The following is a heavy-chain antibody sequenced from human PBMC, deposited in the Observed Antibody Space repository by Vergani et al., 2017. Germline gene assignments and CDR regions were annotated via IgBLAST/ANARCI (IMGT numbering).Heavy chain of an antibody. J-gene: IGHJ4*02. CDR1: GYTFSNYY. D-gene: IGHD3-9*01. CDR3: ARGDYGILTGYRY. CDR2: INPSGGHT. V-gene: IGHV1-46*03. Sequence: QVQVVQSGAEVKNSGASVKVSCKTSGYTFSNYYMHWVRQAPGQGLEWMGIINPSGGHTNYAQKFQGRVTMTRDTSTSTVYMELSSLRSEDTAIYYCARGDYGILTGYRYWGQGTLVTVPA.